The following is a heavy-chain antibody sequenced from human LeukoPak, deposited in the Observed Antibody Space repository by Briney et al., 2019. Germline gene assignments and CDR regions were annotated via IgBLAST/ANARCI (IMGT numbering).Heavy chain of an antibody. D-gene: IGHD2-2*01. Sequence: SQTLSLTCTVSGGSISSGDYYWSWIRQPPGKGLEWIGYIYYSGSTYYNPSLKSRVTISVDTSKNQFSLKLSSVTAADTAVYYCARVVPAAMGLEIYGTDVWGKGTTVTVSS. CDR1: GGSISSGDYY. V-gene: IGHV4-30-4*01. CDR3: ARVVPAAMGLEIYGTDV. J-gene: IGHJ6*04. CDR2: IYYSGST.